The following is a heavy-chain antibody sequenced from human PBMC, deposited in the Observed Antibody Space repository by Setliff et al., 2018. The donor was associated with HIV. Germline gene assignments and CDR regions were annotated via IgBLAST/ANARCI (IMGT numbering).Heavy chain of an antibody. V-gene: IGHV4-39*01. J-gene: IGHJ5*01. CDR3: ARRAYYDFWSGFYLSIANRFDS. CDR1: GGSIRSRDYS. D-gene: IGHD3-3*01. CDR2: LPHSGAT. Sequence: KTSETLSLTCTVSGGSIRSRDYSWGWIRQPPGKGLEWIVSLPHSGATFYNPSLRSRVTTSEDTSKNQFSLKLSSVTAADTAVYYCARRAYYDFWSGFYLSIANRFDSWGQGILVTVSS.